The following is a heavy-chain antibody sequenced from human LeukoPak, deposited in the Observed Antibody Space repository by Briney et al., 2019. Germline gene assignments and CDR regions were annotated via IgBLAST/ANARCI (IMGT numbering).Heavy chain of an antibody. D-gene: IGHD1-7*01. V-gene: IGHV3-15*01. CDR1: GFTFSNAW. J-gene: IGHJ4*02. CDR2: IKSKTDGGTT. Sequence: GGSLRLSCAASGFTFSNAWMSWVRQAPGKELEWVGRIKSKTDGGTTDYAAPVKGRFTISRDDSKNTLYLQMNSLKTEDTAVYYCTTDGNYGGHSLIDYWGQGTLVTVSS. CDR3: TTDGNYGGHSLIDY.